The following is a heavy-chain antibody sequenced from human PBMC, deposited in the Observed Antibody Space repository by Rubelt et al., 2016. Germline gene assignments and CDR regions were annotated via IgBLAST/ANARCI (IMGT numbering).Heavy chain of an antibody. D-gene: IGHD3-3*01. CDR3: VGGGSQWLLSVDY. V-gene: IGHV4-4*02. Sequence: QVQLQESGPGLVKPSGTLSLTCAVPGGSISSSNWWSWVRQPTGKGLEWIGRVYYSGSTYYNPFLNGLVTIAVDTAKNQFSLKLSAVATADTAMYDCVGGGSQWLLSVDYVGRGALVTVSS. CDR1: GGSISSSNW. CDR2: VYYSGST. J-gene: IGHJ4*02.